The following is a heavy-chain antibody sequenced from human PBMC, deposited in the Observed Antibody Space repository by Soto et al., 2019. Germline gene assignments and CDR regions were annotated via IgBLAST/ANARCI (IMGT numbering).Heavy chain of an antibody. CDR1: GFTFSSYG. J-gene: IGHJ5*02. V-gene: IGHV3-33*01. CDR3: ARDGVSFITEGGYNWFDP. D-gene: IGHD3-22*01. Sequence: PGGSLRLSCAASGFTFSSYGMHWVRQAPGKGLEWVAVIWYDGSNKYYADSVKGRFTISRDNSKNTLYLQMNSLRAEDTAVYYCARDGVSFITEGGYNWFDPWGQGTLVTVSS. CDR2: IWYDGSNK.